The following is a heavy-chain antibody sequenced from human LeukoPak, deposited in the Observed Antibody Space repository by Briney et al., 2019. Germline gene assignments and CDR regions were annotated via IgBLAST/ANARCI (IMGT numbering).Heavy chain of an antibody. D-gene: IGHD7-27*01. V-gene: IGHV3-7*01. Sequence: GGSLRVSCAASGFTFSSNWLSWVRQAPGKGLEWVANINQDGSEKYYVDPVKGRFTISRDSAKNSVYLQMDSLRAEDTAVYYCARGRPGMGIVIDYWGQGTLVTVSS. CDR3: ARGRPGMGIVIDY. J-gene: IGHJ4*02. CDR2: INQDGSEK. CDR1: GFTFSSNW.